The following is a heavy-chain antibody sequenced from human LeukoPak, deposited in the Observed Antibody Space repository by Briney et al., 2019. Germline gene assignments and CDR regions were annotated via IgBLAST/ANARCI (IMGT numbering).Heavy chain of an antibody. CDR2: FDPEDGET. J-gene: IGHJ2*01. CDR3: ATXXXXXXXXXXX. CDR1: GYTLTELS. Sequence: GASVKVSCKVSGYTLTELSMHWVRQAPGKGLEWMGGFDPEDGETIYSQKFQGRVTMTEDTSTDTAYMELSSLRSEDTAVYYCATXXXXXXXXXXXWGRXXLXTVS. V-gene: IGHV1-24*01.